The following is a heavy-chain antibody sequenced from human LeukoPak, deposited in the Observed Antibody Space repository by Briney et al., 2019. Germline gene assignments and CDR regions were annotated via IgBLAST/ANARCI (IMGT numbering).Heavy chain of an antibody. D-gene: IGHD5-12*01. J-gene: IGHJ4*02. CDR1: GGSISSHY. CDR3: ARADSGYYGFDY. V-gene: IGHV4-4*07. CDR2: IYSSGST. Sequence: KPSETLALTCTVSGGSISSHYWSWIRQPARKGLEWIGRIYSSGSTNYNPSLKPRVTMSVDTSKSQLSLKLSSVTAADTAVYYCARADSGYYGFDYWGQGTQVTVSS.